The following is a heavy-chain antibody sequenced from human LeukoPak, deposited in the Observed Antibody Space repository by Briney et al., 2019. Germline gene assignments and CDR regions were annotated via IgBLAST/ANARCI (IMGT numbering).Heavy chain of an antibody. CDR1: GSTFSASD. D-gene: IGHD1/OR15-1a*01. CDR3: ARGPLNTFDVDA. Sequence: PGGSLRLSCGASGSTFSASDMHWVRQAPGKGLEWVAVIWHDESIKSYADSVQGRFTVSKDNSQTTIYLQMNSLRAEDTALYYCARGPLNTFDVDAWGHGTTVTVSS. J-gene: IGHJ6*02. V-gene: IGHV3-33*01. CDR2: IWHDESIK.